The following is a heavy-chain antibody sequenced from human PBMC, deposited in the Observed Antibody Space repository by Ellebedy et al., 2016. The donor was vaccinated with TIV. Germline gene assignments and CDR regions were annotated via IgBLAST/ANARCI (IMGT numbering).Heavy chain of an antibody. Sequence: AASVKVSCKASGGTFSSYAISWVRQAPGQGLEWMGRIIPILGIANYAQKFQGRVTITADKSTSTAYMELSSLRSEDTAVYYWARGAVSDDAFDIWGQGTMVTVSS. V-gene: IGHV1-69*04. CDR2: IIPILGIA. J-gene: IGHJ3*02. CDR1: GGTFSSYA. CDR3: ARGAVSDDAFDI.